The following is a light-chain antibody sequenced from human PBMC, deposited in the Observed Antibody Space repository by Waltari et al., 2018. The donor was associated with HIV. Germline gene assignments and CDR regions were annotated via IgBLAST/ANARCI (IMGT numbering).Light chain of an antibody. V-gene: IGLV3-19*01. CDR3: HSRDSRGYMI. Sequence: SSDLTQDSHVSVALGQTVRITCQGDSLRSYYGSWCQQKPGQAPLLVIYGRDNRPLGIPDRFSGSSSGNSTSLIISEAQAADEAVYYCHSRDSRGYMIFGGGTRLTVL. J-gene: IGLJ2*01. CDR1: SLRSYY. CDR2: GRD.